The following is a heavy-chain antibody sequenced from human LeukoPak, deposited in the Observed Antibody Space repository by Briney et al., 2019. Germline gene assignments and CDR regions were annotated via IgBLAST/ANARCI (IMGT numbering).Heavy chain of an antibody. V-gene: IGHV3-48*04. CDR2: ISTSTTTI. CDR1: GFTFSSYS. D-gene: IGHD3-10*02. Sequence: PGGSLRLSCEASGFTFSSYSVNWVRQAPGKGLEWISYISTSTTTIYYANSVKGRFTISRDNAKNSLYLQMNSLRAEDTAVYYCAELGITMIGGVWGKGTTVTISS. J-gene: IGHJ6*04. CDR3: AELGITMIGGV.